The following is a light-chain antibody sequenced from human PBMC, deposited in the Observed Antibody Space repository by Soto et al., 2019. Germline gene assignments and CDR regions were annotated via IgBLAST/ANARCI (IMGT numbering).Light chain of an antibody. Sequence: EIVLSQSPGTLSFSPGERATLSCRASQSVSSNYLAWYQQKAGQAPRLLIYGASSRATGIPDRFSGSGSGTDFTLTISRLEPEDFAVYYCQQYGGSPFTFGSGTKVDLK. V-gene: IGKV3-20*01. CDR1: QSVSSNY. CDR2: GAS. CDR3: QQYGGSPFT. J-gene: IGKJ3*01.